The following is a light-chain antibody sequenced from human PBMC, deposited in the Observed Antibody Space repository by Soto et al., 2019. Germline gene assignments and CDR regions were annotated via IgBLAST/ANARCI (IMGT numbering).Light chain of an antibody. J-gene: IGKJ1*01. CDR1: QTISTW. V-gene: IGKV1-5*03. CDR2: KAS. CDR3: QQYNRYWT. Sequence: DIQMTQSPSTLSASVGDRVTITCRASQTISTWLVWYQHKPGKAPKLLIYKASSLESGVPSRFSGSGSGTEFTLTISSLEPDDFATYYCQQYNRYWTFGQGTKVEIK.